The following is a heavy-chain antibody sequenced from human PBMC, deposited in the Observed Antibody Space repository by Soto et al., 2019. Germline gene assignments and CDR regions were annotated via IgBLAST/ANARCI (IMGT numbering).Heavy chain of an antibody. CDR1: GGSISSDY. CDR3: ARGHNWFDP. CDR2: IYYSGST. J-gene: IGHJ5*02. Sequence: SETLSLTCTVSGGSISSDYWSWIRQPPGKGLEWIAYIYYSGSTNYNPSLKSRVAISGDTSKNQFSLKLSSVTAADTAVYYCARGHNWFDPWGQGTLVTVSS. V-gene: IGHV4-59*12.